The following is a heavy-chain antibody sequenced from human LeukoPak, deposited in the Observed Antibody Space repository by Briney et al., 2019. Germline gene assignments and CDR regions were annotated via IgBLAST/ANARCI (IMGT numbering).Heavy chain of an antibody. CDR2: IYSGGST. D-gene: IGHD3-22*01. CDR3: AKDQLLDYYDSSGYPQGAFDI. Sequence: QAGGSLRLSCAASGFTVSSNYMSWVRQAPGKGLEWVSVIYSGGSTYYADSVKGRFTISRDNSKNTLYLQMNSPRAEDTAVYYCAKDQLLDYYDSSGYPQGAFDIWGQGTMVTVSS. V-gene: IGHV3-53*01. CDR1: GFTVSSNY. J-gene: IGHJ3*02.